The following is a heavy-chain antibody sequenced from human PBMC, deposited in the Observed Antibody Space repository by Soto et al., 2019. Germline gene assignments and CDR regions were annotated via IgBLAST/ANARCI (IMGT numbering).Heavy chain of an antibody. CDR2: ISTYNANT. CDR1: GYNFISYG. D-gene: IGHD3-10*01. CDR3: ARHSYGSGSTYFDY. Sequence: ASVKVSCKTSGYNFISYGITWVRQAPGQGLEWMGWISTYNANTNYAQKLQDRVTMTTDTSTSTAYMELRSLRSDDTAVYYCARHSYGSGSTYFDYWGQGTLVTVSS. V-gene: IGHV1-18*04. J-gene: IGHJ4*02.